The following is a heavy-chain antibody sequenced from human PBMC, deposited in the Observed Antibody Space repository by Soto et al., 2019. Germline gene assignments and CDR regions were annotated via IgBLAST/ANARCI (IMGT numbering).Heavy chain of an antibody. V-gene: IGHV3-48*03. CDR3: VRDGYGDPYYYYGMDV. J-gene: IGHJ6*02. D-gene: IGHD4-17*01. CDR2: ISTSGGTI. CDR1: GFTFSFYE. Sequence: GGSLRLSCAATGFTFSFYEMNWFRQAPRKGLEWVSYISTSGGTIYYEDSVKGRFTISRDNAKNTLYLQMNNLRAEDTAVYYCVRDGYGDPYYYYGMDVWGQGTTVTVSS.